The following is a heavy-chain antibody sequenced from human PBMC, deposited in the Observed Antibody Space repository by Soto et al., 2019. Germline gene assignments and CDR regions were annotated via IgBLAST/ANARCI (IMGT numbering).Heavy chain of an antibody. CDR3: ARAAYRIYYYDSSGYYYDD. CDR1: GGSISSSNW. Sequence: SETLSLTCAVSGGSISSSNWWSWVRQPPGKGLEWFGEFYHIVSTTYNPSLKSRVTMSLDNSNNLFSLRLTFVTAADTAVFFCARAAYRIYYYDSSGYYYDDWGQGTLVTVSS. V-gene: IGHV4-4*02. CDR2: FYHIVST. J-gene: IGHJ4*02. D-gene: IGHD3-22*01.